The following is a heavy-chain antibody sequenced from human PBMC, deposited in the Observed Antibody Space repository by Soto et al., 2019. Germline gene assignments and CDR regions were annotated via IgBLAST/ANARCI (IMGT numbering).Heavy chain of an antibody. D-gene: IGHD1-1*01. CDR2: STHSRRT. CDR1: GGSFSDFF. V-gene: IGHV4-34*01. CDR3: ARGTSTGTMSY. Sequence: PSETLSLTCAVYGGSFSDFFGSWIRQPPGKGLEWIGESTHSRRTNYNPSLKSRVTISVDTSKNQFSLKLSSVTAADTAVYYCARGTSTGTMSYWGQGTLVTVSS. J-gene: IGHJ4*02.